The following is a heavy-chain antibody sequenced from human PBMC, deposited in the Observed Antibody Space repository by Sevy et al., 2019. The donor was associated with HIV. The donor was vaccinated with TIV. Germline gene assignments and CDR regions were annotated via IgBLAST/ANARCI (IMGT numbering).Heavy chain of an antibody. D-gene: IGHD3-22*01. CDR1: GFTFSNYA. CDR3: ARGGYYYDNAAYYALDS. Sequence: GGSLRLSCAATGFTFSNYAMHWVRQAPGKGMEWVAIIWSDGAYQYHGDSVKGRFTISRDNSKNTLYLQMNNVRVEDTAAYYCARGGYYYDNAAYYALDSWGQRTLVTVSS. CDR2: IWSDGAYQ. J-gene: IGHJ5*01. V-gene: IGHV3-33*01.